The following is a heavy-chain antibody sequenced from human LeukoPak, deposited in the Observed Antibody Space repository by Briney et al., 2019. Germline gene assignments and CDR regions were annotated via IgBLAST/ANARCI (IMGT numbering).Heavy chain of an antibody. J-gene: IGHJ3*02. CDR1: GFTFSSYA. Sequence: PGGSLRLSCAASGFTFSSYAMHWVRQAPGKGLEWVAVISYDGSNKYYADSVKGRFTISRDNSKNTLYLQMNSLRAEDTAVYYCARDRRVLPPYYYDSSGYYRSAFDIWGQGTMVTVSS. V-gene: IGHV3-30-3*01. CDR3: ARDRRVLPPYYYDSSGYYRSAFDI. D-gene: IGHD3-22*01. CDR2: ISYDGSNK.